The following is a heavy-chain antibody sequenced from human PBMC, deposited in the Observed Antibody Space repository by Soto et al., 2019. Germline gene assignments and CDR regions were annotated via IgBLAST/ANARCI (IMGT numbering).Heavy chain of an antibody. CDR2: ISWNSGSI. CDR3: AKDMITMVRGVTNAFDI. Sequence: GGSLRLSCAASGFTFEDYAMHWVRQAPGKGLEWVSGISWNSGSIGYADSVKGRFTISRDNAKNSLYLQMNSLRAEDTALYYCAKDMITMVRGVTNAFDIWGQGTMVTVSS. V-gene: IGHV3-9*01. CDR1: GFTFEDYA. D-gene: IGHD3-10*01. J-gene: IGHJ3*02.